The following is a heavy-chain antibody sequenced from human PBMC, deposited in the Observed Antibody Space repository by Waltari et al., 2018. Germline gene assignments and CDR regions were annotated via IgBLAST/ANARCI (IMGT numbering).Heavy chain of an antibody. CDR2: IYYSGST. J-gene: IGHJ6*02. CDR3: ARDHTDGYPYYYYGMDV. V-gene: IGHV4-59*01. CDR1: GGSISSYY. D-gene: IGHD3-22*01. Sequence: QVQLQESGPGLVKPSETLPLTCTVSGGSISSYYWSWIRQPPGKGLEWIGYIYYSGSTNYNPSLKSRVTISVDTSKNQFSLKLSSVTAADTAVYYCARDHTDGYPYYYYGMDVWGQGTTVTVSS.